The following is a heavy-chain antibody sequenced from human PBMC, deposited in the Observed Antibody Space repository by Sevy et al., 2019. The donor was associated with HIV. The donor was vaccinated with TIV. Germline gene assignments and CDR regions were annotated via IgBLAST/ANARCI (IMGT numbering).Heavy chain of an antibody. D-gene: IGHD5-18*01. J-gene: IGHJ4*02. CDR1: GFSFRDAW. V-gene: IGHV3-15*01. CDR3: ATHAPYTAMAAFDY. Sequence: GGSLRLSCAASGFSFRDAWMSWVRQAPGKGLEWIGRIKRKSDGGTTDHAATGKGRIRTSRDDSKTTQFLKMTSLTTEDTAVYYCATHAPYTAMAAFDYWGQGTLVTVSS. CDR2: IKRKSDGGTT.